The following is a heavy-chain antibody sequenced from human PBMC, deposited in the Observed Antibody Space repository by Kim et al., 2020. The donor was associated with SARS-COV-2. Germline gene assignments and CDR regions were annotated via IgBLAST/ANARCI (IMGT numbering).Heavy chain of an antibody. V-gene: IGHV4-61*01. D-gene: IGHD2-21*02. CDR1: GVSVSSGSHY. CDR2: LYYTYNT. Sequence: SETLSLTCTVSGVSVSSGSHYWGWIRQPPGKGLEWIGYLYYTYNTNSNASLKSRVTISVDTSKNQFSLRLNSVTAADTAVYYCARVTFDSFDVWGQGTMV. J-gene: IGHJ3*01. CDR3: ARVTFDSFDV.